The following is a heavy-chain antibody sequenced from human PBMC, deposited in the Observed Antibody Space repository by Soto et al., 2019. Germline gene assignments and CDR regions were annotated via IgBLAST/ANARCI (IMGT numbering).Heavy chain of an antibody. CDR3: ARLAMTTVTTFWFDP. V-gene: IGHV4-4*02. CDR1: GGSISSSNW. CDR2: IYHSGST. J-gene: IGHJ5*02. D-gene: IGHD4-4*01. Sequence: SETLSLTCAVSGGSISSSNWWSWVRQPPGKGLEWIGEIYHSGSTNYNPSLKSRVTISVDKSKNQFSLKLSSVTAADTAVYYCARLAMTTVTTFWFDPWGQGTLVTVSS.